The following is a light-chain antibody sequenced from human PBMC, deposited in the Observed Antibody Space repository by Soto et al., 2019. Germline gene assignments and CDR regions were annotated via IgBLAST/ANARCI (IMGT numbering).Light chain of an antibody. J-gene: IGLJ1*01. CDR1: ASDSGRYNY. V-gene: IGLV2-8*01. CDR3: NSYVGSNNYV. Sequence: QPVLTQPPSASGSPGQSVTISCIGTASDSGRYNYVSWYQHHPGKAPKLIIYEVTKRPSGVPDRSSGSQSGNTASLTVSGLQADDEADYYCNSYVGSNNYVFGTGTKVTVL. CDR2: EVT.